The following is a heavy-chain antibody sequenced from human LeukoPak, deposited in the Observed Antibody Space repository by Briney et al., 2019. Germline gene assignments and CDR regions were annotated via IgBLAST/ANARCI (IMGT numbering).Heavy chain of an antibody. CDR1: GFTFSSYS. D-gene: IGHD2-15*01. V-gene: IGHV3-21*01. J-gene: IGHJ4*02. CDR3: ARDRGGYCSGGSCYSVDY. Sequence: GGSLRLSCAASGFTFSSYSMNWVRQAPGKGLEWVSSISSSSSYIYYADSVKGRFTISRDNAKNSLYLQMNSLRAEDTAVYYCARDRGGYCSGGSCYSVDYWGQGTLVTVSS. CDR2: ISSSSSYI.